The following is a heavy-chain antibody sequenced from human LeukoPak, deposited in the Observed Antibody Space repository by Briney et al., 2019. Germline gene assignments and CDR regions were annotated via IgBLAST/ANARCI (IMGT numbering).Heavy chain of an antibody. Sequence: SQTLSLTCTVSGGSISSGDYYWTWIRQPPGKGLEWIGYIYHSGSTHYNSSLKSRLTMSVDTSKNQFSLKLSSVTAADTAVYYCARGLRGIMIRGAITDLNWFDAWGQGTLVIASS. V-gene: IGHV4-30-4*01. CDR1: GGSISSGDYY. J-gene: IGHJ5*02. CDR2: IYHSGST. CDR3: ARGLRGIMIRGAITDLNWFDA. D-gene: IGHD3-10*01.